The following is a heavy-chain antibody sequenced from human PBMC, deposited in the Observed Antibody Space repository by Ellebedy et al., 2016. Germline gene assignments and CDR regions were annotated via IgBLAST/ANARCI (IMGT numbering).Heavy chain of an antibody. CDR3: ARDTEIAARPGGFDY. Sequence: SETLSLTCTVSGGSISSGGYYWSWIRQHPGKGLEWIGYIYYSGSTYYNPSLKSRVTISVDTSKNQFSLKLSSVTAADTAVYYCARDTEIAARPGGFDYWGQGTLVTVSS. D-gene: IGHD6-6*01. CDR2: IYYSGST. J-gene: IGHJ4*02. V-gene: IGHV4-31*03. CDR1: GGSISSGGYY.